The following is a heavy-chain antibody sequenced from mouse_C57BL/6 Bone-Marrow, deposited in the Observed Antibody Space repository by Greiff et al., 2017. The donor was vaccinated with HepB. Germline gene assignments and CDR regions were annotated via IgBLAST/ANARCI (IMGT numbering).Heavy chain of an antibody. CDR3: AREEGGYPSWFAY. V-gene: IGHV1-9*01. CDR2: ILPGSGST. D-gene: IGHD2-2*01. J-gene: IGHJ3*01. CDR1: GYTFTGYW. Sequence: QVQLQQSGAELMKPGASVKLSCKATGYTFTGYWIEWVKQRPGHGLEWIGEILPGSGSTNYNEKFKGKATFTADTPSNTAYMQLSSLTTEDSAIYYCAREEGGYPSWFAYWGQGTLVTVSA.